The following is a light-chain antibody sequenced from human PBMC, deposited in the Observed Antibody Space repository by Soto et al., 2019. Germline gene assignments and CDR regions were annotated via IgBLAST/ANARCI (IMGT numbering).Light chain of an antibody. CDR3: SSYTSNNTVI. V-gene: IGLV2-14*01. CDR2: EVS. CDR1: SSDVGGYNY. J-gene: IGLJ2*01. Sequence: SALTQPASVSGSPGQSITISCTGTSSDVGGYNYVSWYQQHPGNAPKPVISEVSNRPSGVSDRFSGSKSGNTASLTISGLQADDEADYYCSSYTSNNTVIFGGGTKLTVL.